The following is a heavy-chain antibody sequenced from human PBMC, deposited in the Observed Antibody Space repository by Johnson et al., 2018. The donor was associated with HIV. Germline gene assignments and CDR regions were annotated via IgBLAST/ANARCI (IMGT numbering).Heavy chain of an antibody. Sequence: VQLVESGGGLVKPGGSLRLSCAASGFNFDDYAMHWVRQAPGKGLEWVSGISWNSGNIGYAASVKGRFPISSDNAKNSLYLQMRSLRAEDTALYYCARDPPPYCSGGSCYSGHAFDIWGQGTMVTVSS. CDR3: ARDPPPYCSGGSCYSGHAFDI. V-gene: IGHV3-9*01. CDR1: GFNFDDYA. J-gene: IGHJ3*02. CDR2: ISWNSGNI. D-gene: IGHD2-15*01.